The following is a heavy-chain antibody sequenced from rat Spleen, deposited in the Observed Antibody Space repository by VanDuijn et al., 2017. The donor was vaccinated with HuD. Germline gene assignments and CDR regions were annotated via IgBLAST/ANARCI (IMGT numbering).Heavy chain of an antibody. CDR3: TRNRYRYTSGYVMDA. V-gene: IGHV2S8*01. J-gene: IGHJ4*01. D-gene: IGHD1-5*01. CDR2: ISTGGNT. CDR1: GFSLSSYG. Sequence: QVQLKESGPGLVQPSLTLSLTCTVSGFSLSSYGVIWVRQPPGKGLEWIAAISTGGNTYYNSGLKSRLGISRDTSKSQVFLKMDSLQTEDTAIYFFTRNRYRYTSGYVMDAWGQGASVTVSS.